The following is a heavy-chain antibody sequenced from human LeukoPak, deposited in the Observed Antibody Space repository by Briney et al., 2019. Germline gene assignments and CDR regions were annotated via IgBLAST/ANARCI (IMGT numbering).Heavy chain of an antibody. J-gene: IGHJ4*02. CDR3: EEKLVEAGTVVDLFGDY. D-gene: IGHD6-13*01. V-gene: IGHV5-51*01. CDR2: IYPGDSDT. Sequence: GESLKISCKGSGYSFTSYWIGWVRQMPGKGLEWMGIIYPGDSDTRYSPSFQGQVTISADKSISTAYLQWSSLKSSDTAMYYGEEKLVEAGTVVDLFGDYWGQGTLVTVSS. CDR1: GYSFTSYW.